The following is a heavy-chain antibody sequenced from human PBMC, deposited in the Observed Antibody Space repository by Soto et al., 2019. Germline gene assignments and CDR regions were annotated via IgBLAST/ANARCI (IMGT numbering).Heavy chain of an antibody. Sequence: QVQLVQSGAEVKKPGASVKVSCKASGYTFTSYGISWVRQAPGQGLEWMGWISAYNGNTNYAQKLQGRVTMTTDTSTSTDYMELRSLRSDDTAVYYCARDHYGSGPSPSPSINWGQGTLVTVSS. CDR3: ARDHYGSGPSPSPSIN. CDR1: GYTFTSYG. D-gene: IGHD3-10*01. V-gene: IGHV1-18*04. CDR2: ISAYNGNT. J-gene: IGHJ4*02.